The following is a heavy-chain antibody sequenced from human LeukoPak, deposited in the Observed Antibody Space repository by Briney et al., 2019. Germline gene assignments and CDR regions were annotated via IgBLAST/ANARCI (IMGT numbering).Heavy chain of an antibody. CDR1: GGSISSSNYY. J-gene: IGHJ6*03. V-gene: IGHV4-39*07. CDR2: ISYSGGT. Sequence: PSETLSLTCTVSGGSISSSNYYWGWIRQPPGKGLEWIGSISYSGGTYYNPSLKSRVTISVDTSKNHFSLKLTSVTAADTAVYYCARTMEGYCSGGSCYQYSYYMDVWGKGTTVTVSS. CDR3: ARTMEGYCSGGSCYQYSYYMDV. D-gene: IGHD2-15*01.